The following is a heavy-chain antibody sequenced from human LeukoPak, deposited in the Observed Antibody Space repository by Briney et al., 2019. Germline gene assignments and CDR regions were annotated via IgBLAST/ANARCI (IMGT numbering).Heavy chain of an antibody. CDR1: GGSLSGYY. CDR2: VHYTGKT. V-gene: IGHV4-59*01. CDR3: AQSFNGLW. D-gene: IGHD2/OR15-2a*01. Sequence: PSETLSLTCTVSGGSLSGYYWSWIRQSPGKGLEWIGYVHYTGKTHYNPSLRSRVSISLDASKDQFFLRMASVTAADTAMYYCAQSFNGLWWGQGLLVTVSS. J-gene: IGHJ1*01.